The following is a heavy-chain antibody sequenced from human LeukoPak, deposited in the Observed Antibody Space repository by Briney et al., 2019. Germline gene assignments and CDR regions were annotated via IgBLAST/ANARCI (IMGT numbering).Heavy chain of an antibody. Sequence: SETLSLTCAVYGGSFSGYYWSWIRQPPGKGLEWIGEINHSGSTNYNPSLKSRVTISVDTSKNQFSLKLSSVTAADTAVYYCAHGLRYFGYCYGMDVWGQGTTVTVSS. CDR3: AHGLRYFGYCYGMDV. J-gene: IGHJ6*02. D-gene: IGHD3-9*01. CDR2: INHSGST. V-gene: IGHV4-34*01. CDR1: GGSFSGYY.